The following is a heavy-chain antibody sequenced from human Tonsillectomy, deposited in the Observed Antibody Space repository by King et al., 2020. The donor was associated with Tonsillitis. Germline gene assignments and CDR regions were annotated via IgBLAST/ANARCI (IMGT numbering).Heavy chain of an antibody. D-gene: IGHD3-16*01. CDR3: GRPADDYVPFNY. Sequence: VQLVESGAEVKRPGDSLKISCKGSGYSFTSFWIGWVRQLPGKGLEWRGIIYPGDSDTRYSPSFQGQVTISADKSTRTAYLQWSSLKASDTAMYYCGRPADDYVPFNYWGQGTLVTVSS. J-gene: IGHJ4*02. V-gene: IGHV5-51*03. CDR1: GYSFTSFW. CDR2: IYPGDSDT.